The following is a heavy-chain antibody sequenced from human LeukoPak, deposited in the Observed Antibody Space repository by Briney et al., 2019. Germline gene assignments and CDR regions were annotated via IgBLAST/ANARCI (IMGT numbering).Heavy chain of an antibody. J-gene: IGHJ5*02. Sequence: SETLSLTCTVSTGSISGYYWSWIRQPPGKGLEWIGYIYSSGSTSYNPSLRSRVTMSVDTSKNQFSLILKSVTAADTAVYYCARSPPEYSSSSEVGWFGPWGQGTLVTVSS. V-gene: IGHV4-4*09. D-gene: IGHD6-6*01. CDR1: TGSISGYY. CDR3: ARSPPEYSSSSEVGWFGP. CDR2: IYSSGST.